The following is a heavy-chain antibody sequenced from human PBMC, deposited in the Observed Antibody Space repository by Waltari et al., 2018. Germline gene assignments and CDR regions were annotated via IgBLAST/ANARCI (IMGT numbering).Heavy chain of an antibody. Sequence: EVQLVESGGGLVQPGGSLRLSCAASGFTFTSYWLNWVRQAPGKWLVWLSLITSDGSTTSYGDSVKGRFTISRDNAKNTLYLQMNSLRAEDTAVYYCSAGTVYWGQGILVTVSS. CDR3: SAGTVY. J-gene: IGHJ4*02. D-gene: IGHD1-26*01. CDR1: GFTFTSYW. V-gene: IGHV3-74*01. CDR2: ITSDGSTT.